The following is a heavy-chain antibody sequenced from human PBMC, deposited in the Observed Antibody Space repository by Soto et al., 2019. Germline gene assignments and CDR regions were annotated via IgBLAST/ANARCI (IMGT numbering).Heavy chain of an antibody. Sequence: GGSLRLSCAASGFTFSSYWMSWVRQAPGKGLEWVANIKQDGSEKYYVDSVKGRFTISRDNAKNSLYLQMNSLRAEDTAVYYCARDHCGSCYSYYYYMDVWGKGTTVTVSS. J-gene: IGHJ6*03. CDR1: GFTFSSYW. CDR2: IKQDGSEK. D-gene: IGHD2-15*01. V-gene: IGHV3-7*01. CDR3: ARDHCGSCYSYYYYMDV.